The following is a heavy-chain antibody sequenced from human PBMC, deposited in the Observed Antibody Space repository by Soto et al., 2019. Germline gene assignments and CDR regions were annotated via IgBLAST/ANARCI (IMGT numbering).Heavy chain of an antibody. CDR2: TFNYAGRL. V-gene: IGHV3-21*01. Sequence: GGSLRLSCAVSGFALSSYSIAWVRQAPGKGLEWVSFTFNYAGRLYYADSVKGRFAISRDDAKNSVYLQMNSLRAEDTVVYYCARPREDYGDYLPEYNYWGQGTLVTVSS. CDR1: GFALSSYS. D-gene: IGHD4-17*01. CDR3: ARPREDYGDYLPEYNY. J-gene: IGHJ4*02.